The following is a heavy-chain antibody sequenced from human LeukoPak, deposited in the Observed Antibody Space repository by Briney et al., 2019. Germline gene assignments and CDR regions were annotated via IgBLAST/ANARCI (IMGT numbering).Heavy chain of an antibody. Sequence: SETLSLTCTVSGGYISSSSYYSGWIRQPPGKGLEWIASIYYSGSTYYNPSLKSRVTISVNTSTNQFSLKLSSVSAADTAVYYCATLLDLTGWFDPWGQGNLVTVSS. V-gene: IGHV4-39*01. J-gene: IGHJ5*02. D-gene: IGHD3/OR15-3a*01. CDR1: GGYISSSSYY. CDR2: IYYSGST. CDR3: ATLLDLTGWFDP.